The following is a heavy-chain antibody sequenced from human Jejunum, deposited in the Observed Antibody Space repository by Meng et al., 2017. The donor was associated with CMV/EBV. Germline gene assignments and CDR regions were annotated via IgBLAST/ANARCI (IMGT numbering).Heavy chain of an antibody. J-gene: IGHJ6*02. CDR2: ISSSGDNT. V-gene: IGHV3-23*01. Sequence: TFSTYAMSWVRQAPGKGLKWVSTISSSGDNTYYADSVKGRFTISRDNSKNTVYLQMDSLRPEDTAVYYCARDVIAANYYQYGMDVWGQGTTVTVSS. CDR3: ARDVIAANYYQYGMDV. CDR1: TFSTYA. D-gene: IGHD6-6*01.